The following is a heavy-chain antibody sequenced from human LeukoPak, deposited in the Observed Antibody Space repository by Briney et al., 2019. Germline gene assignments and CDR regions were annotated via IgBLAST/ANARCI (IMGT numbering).Heavy chain of an antibody. CDR2: IYYSGST. Sequence: SETLSLTCTVSGGSISSGGYYWSWIRQHPGRGLEWIGYIYYSGSTYYNPSLKSRVTISVDTSKNQFSLKLSSVTAADTAVYYCARARKKVPGIAAAGTTVWFDPWGQGTLVTVSS. V-gene: IGHV4-61*08. D-gene: IGHD6-13*01. CDR3: ARARKKVPGIAAAGTTVWFDP. CDR1: GGSISSGGYY. J-gene: IGHJ5*02.